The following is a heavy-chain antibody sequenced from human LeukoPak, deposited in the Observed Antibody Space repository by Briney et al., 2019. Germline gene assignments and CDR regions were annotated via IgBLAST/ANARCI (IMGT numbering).Heavy chain of an antibody. D-gene: IGHD1-1*01. Sequence: SETLSLTCTVSGGYISSSSYCWGWIRQPPGKGLEWIGSICYSGSTFYNPSLKSRVTLSVDTSKNQFSLKLSSVTAADTAVYYCARAGNNWSFDYWGQGTLVTVSS. V-gene: IGHV4-39*01. J-gene: IGHJ4*02. CDR1: GGYISSSSYC. CDR2: ICYSGST. CDR3: ARAGNNWSFDY.